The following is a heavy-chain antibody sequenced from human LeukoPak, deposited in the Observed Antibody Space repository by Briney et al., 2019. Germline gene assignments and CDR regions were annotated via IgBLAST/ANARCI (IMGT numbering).Heavy chain of an antibody. CDR3: ARSLGVTEDY. CDR1: GGSFSGYY. CDR2: INHSGST. V-gene: IGHV4-34*01. Sequence: SETLSLTCAVYGGSFSGYYWSWIRQPPGKGLEWIGEINHSGSTNYNPSLKSRVTISVDTSKNQFSLKLSSVTAADTAVYYCARSLGVTEDYWGQGTLVTVSS. J-gene: IGHJ4*02. D-gene: IGHD2-21*02.